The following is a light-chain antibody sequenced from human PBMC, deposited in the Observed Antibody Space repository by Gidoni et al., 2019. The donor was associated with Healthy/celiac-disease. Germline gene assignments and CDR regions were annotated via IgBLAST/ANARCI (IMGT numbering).Light chain of an antibody. J-gene: IGLJ3*02. Sequence: QPALTQPPSVSGPPGQSITISCTGTSSDVGGYNYVSWYQQHPGKAPKLMIYDVSNRPSGVSNRFSGSKSGNTASLTISGLQAEDEADYYCSSYTSSSTPRVFGGGTKLTVL. V-gene: IGLV2-14*03. CDR1: SSDVGGYNY. CDR2: DVS. CDR3: SSYTSSSTPRV.